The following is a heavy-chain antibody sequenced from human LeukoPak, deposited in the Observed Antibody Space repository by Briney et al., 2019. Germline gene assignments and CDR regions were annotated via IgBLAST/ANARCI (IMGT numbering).Heavy chain of an antibody. CDR1: GGSFSGYY. V-gene: IGHV4-34*01. D-gene: IGHD3-3*01. Sequence: SETLSLTCAVYGGSFSGYYWSWIRQPPGKGLEWIGEINHSGSTNYNPSLKSRVTISVDTSKNQFSLKLSSVTAADTAVYYCARGPDLAIFGVVITPPYFDYWSQGTLVTVSS. J-gene: IGHJ4*02. CDR3: ARGPDLAIFGVVITPPYFDY. CDR2: INHSGST.